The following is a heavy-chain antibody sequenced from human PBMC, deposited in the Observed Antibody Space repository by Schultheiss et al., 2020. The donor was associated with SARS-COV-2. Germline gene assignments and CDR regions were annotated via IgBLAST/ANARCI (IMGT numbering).Heavy chain of an antibody. CDR1: GFTFSSYA. CDR2: IWYDGSNK. D-gene: IGHD3-22*01. J-gene: IGHJ4*02. Sequence: GGSLRLSCAASGFTFSSYAMHWVRQAPGKGLEWVAVIWYDGSNKYYADSVKGRFTISRDNSKNTLYLQMNSLRAEDTAVYYCARANSMIVVVTYFDYWGQGTLVTVSS. V-gene: IGHV3-30*04. CDR3: ARANSMIVVVTYFDY.